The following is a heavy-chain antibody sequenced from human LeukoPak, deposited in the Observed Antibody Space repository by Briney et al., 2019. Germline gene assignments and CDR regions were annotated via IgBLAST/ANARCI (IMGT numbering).Heavy chain of an antibody. CDR1: GFTFSSYW. CDR3: ARVYSSSWPYYYYMDV. Sequence: GGSLRLSCAASGFTFSSYWMSWVRQAPGKGLEWVANIKQDGSEKYYVDSVKGRFTIPRDNAKSSLYLQMNSLRAEDTAVYYCARVYSSSWPYYYYMDVWGKGTTVTVSS. D-gene: IGHD6-13*01. V-gene: IGHV3-7*01. CDR2: IKQDGSEK. J-gene: IGHJ6*03.